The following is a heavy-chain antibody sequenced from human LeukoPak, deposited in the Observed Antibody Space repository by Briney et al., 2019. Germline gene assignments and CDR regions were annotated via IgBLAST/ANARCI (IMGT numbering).Heavy chain of an antibody. D-gene: IGHD6-19*01. Sequence: GGSLRLSCAASGFTFSSYAMSWVRQAPGKGLEWVSAISGSGGSTYYADSVKGRFTISRDNSKNTLYLQMNSLRAEDTAVYYCAEAAGYSSGWYSSTDYWGQGTLVTVSS. CDR2: ISGSGGST. V-gene: IGHV3-23*01. J-gene: IGHJ4*02. CDR1: GFTFSSYA. CDR3: AEAAGYSSGWYSSTDY.